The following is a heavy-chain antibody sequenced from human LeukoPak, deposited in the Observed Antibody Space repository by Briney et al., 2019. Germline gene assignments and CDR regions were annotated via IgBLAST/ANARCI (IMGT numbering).Heavy chain of an antibody. CDR2: IYHSGST. CDR1: GGSISSGGYS. Sequence: SETLSLTCAVSGGSISSGGYSWSWIRQPPGKGLEWIGYIYHSGSTYYNPSLRSRVTISVDRSKNQFSLKLSSVTAADAAVYYCARVDWNYVDYWGQGTLVTVSS. J-gene: IGHJ4*02. CDR3: ARVDWNYVDY. D-gene: IGHD1-7*01. V-gene: IGHV4-30-2*01.